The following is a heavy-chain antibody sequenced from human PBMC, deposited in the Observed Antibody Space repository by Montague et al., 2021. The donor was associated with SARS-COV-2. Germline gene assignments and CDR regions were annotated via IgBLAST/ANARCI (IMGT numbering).Heavy chain of an antibody. CDR1: SDSFSSSDW. J-gene: IGHJ4*02. CDR3: AREAKAVSGRLDS. D-gene: IGHD6-19*01. CDR2: ISHGGTT. Sequence: SETLSLTCTVSSDSFSSSDWWSWVRQPPGKGLDWIGEISHGGTTNYKSSLKSRVTMSIDKSKNQFSLKLTSVTAADTAVYYCAREAKAVSGRLDSWGQGTLATVSS. V-gene: IGHV4-4*02.